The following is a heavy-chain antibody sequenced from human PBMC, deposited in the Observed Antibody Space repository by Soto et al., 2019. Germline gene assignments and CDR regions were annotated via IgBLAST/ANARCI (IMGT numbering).Heavy chain of an antibody. D-gene: IGHD3-3*01. J-gene: IGHJ4*01. CDR3: ARDGFPPNFRY. Sequence: SDTLSLTFTVSGGSISSGDYYWSWILQPPGKGLEWIGYIYYSGSTYYNPSLKSRVTISVDTSKNQFSLKLSSVTAADTAVYYCARDGFPPNFRYWGQGTLVTVSS. V-gene: IGHV4-30-4*02. CDR1: GGSISSGDYY. CDR2: IYYSGST.